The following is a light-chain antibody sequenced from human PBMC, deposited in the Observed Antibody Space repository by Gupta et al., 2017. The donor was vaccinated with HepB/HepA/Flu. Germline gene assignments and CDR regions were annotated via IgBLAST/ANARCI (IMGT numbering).Light chain of an antibody. J-gene: IGKJ3*01. V-gene: IGKV1-39*01. CDR1: QSISSY. CDR2: AAS. CDR3: QQCESARIT. Sequence: DIQMTQSPSSLSASVGDRVTITCRASQSISSYLNWYQQKPGKAPKLLIYAASRLQSGVPSRISGSGSGTDFTLTISRMQPEDFATYYFQQCESARITFGPGTKVDIK.